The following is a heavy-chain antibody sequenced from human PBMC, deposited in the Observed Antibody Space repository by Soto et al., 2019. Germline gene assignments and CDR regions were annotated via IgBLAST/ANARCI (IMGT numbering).Heavy chain of an antibody. Sequence: ASVKVSCKASGGTFSSYAISWVRQAPGQGLEWMGGIIPIFGTANYAQKFQGRVTITADESTSTAYMELSSLRSEDTAVYYCARGIDCSSTSCYRWGYYYYYGMDVWG. CDR1: GGTFSSYA. CDR3: ARGIDCSSTSCYRWGYYYYYGMDV. V-gene: IGHV1-69*13. J-gene: IGHJ6*02. CDR2: IIPIFGTA. D-gene: IGHD2-2*02.